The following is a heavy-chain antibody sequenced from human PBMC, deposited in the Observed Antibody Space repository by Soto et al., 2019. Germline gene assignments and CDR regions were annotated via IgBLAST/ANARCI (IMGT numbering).Heavy chain of an antibody. V-gene: IGHV1-69*13. CDR1: GGTFSSYR. D-gene: IGHD6-13*01. Sequence: SVKVSCKASGGTFSSYRINWVRQAPGQGLEWVGGIVPIRRTADYAQTFQGRVSITADESARTSYMELRSPRSQDTAVYYCVRDSGAKLSSSWGQGTLVTVSS. J-gene: IGHJ4*02. CDR2: IVPIRRTA. CDR3: VRDSGAKLSSS.